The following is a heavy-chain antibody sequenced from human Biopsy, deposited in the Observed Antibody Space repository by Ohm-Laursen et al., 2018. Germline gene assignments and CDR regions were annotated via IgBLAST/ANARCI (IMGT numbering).Heavy chain of an antibody. J-gene: IGHJ6*02. CDR1: GGSFTGHY. D-gene: IGHD4-11*01. Sequence: PSETLSLTCTVSGGSFTGHYWSWIRQPPGKGLEWIGYISYTGYTSYNASLKSRVTISVDTSRNHFSLRLSSLTAADTAVYYCARDSGILNYGNFKYYHYYGMDVWGQGTKVTVSS. CDR3: ARDSGILNYGNFKYYHYYGMDV. V-gene: IGHV4-59*11. CDR2: ISYTGYT.